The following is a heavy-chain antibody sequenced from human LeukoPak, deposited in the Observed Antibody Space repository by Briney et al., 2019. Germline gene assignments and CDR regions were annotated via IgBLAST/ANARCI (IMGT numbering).Heavy chain of an antibody. Sequence: PSETLSLTCTVSGGSISSSSYYWGWIRQPPGKGLEWIGSIYYSGSTYYNPSLKSRVTISVGTSKNQFSLKLSSVTAADTAVYYCARHQKVVTIFGVVTRSGWFDPWGQGTLVTVSS. D-gene: IGHD3-3*01. V-gene: IGHV4-39*01. CDR1: GGSISSSSYY. CDR2: IYYSGST. CDR3: ARHQKVVTIFGVVTRSGWFDP. J-gene: IGHJ5*02.